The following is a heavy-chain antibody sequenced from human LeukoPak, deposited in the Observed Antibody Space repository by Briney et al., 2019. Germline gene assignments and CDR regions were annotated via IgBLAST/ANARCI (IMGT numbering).Heavy chain of an antibody. Sequence: GSLRLSCAASGFTFSTYALHWIRQPPGKGLEWIGSIYYSGSTNYNPSLKSRVTISVDTSKNQFSLKLSSVTAADTAVYYCASAPEKAYCGGDCPYYFDYWGQGTLVTVSS. CDR3: ASAPEKAYCGGDCPYYFDY. J-gene: IGHJ4*02. CDR1: GFTFSTYA. D-gene: IGHD2-21*02. V-gene: IGHV4-59*08. CDR2: IYYSGST.